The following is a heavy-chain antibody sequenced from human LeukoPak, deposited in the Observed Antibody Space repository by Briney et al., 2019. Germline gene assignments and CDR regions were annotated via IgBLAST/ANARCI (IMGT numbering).Heavy chain of an antibody. CDR2: IKQDGSEK. Sequence: PGGSLRLSCAAAGVSVSDYWMTWVRQAPGKGQEWVANIKQDGSEKTYVDSVKGRFTISRDNAKNSLYLQMNSLRVEDTAMYYCVRDGGTDWYDPWGQGTLVTVFS. CDR1: GVSVSDYW. D-gene: IGHD3-16*01. V-gene: IGHV3-7*01. J-gene: IGHJ5*02. CDR3: VRDGGTDWYDP.